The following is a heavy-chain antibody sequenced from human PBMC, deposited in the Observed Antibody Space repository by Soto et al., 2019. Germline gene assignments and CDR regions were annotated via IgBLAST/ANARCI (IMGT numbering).Heavy chain of an antibody. Sequence: GGSLRLSCAASGFTFSSYSMNWVRQAPGKGLEWVSSISSSSSYIYYADSVKGRFTISRDNAKNSLYLQMNSLRAEDTAVYYRARDTYYYDSSGYLTDYYYYYGMDVWGQGTTVTVSS. V-gene: IGHV3-21*01. D-gene: IGHD3-22*01. CDR3: ARDTYYYDSSGYLTDYYYYYGMDV. CDR2: ISSSSSYI. J-gene: IGHJ6*02. CDR1: GFTFSSYS.